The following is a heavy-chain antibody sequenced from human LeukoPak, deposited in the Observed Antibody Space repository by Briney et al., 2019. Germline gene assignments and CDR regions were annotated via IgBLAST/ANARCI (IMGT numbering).Heavy chain of an antibody. CDR3: ARDRNYDFWTGYYYGHFDF. D-gene: IGHD3-3*01. CDR2: IYYSGST. V-gene: IGHV4-59*01. Sequence: SETLSLTCTVSGGSISSYYWSWIRQPPGKGLEWIGYIYYSGSTNYNPSLKSRVTISVDASKNQFSLKLDSVTAADTAVYYCARDRNYDFWTGYYYGHFDFWGQGTLVTVSS. J-gene: IGHJ4*02. CDR1: GGSISSYY.